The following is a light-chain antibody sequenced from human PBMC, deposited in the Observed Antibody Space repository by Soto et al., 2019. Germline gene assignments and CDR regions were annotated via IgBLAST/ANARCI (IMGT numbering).Light chain of an antibody. CDR3: QQYGSSPKT. J-gene: IGKJ1*01. CDR2: GAS. CDR1: QSVNGN. V-gene: IGKV3-20*01. Sequence: EVVLTQSPGTLSLSPGERATLSCRASQSVNGNLAWYQQKPGQAPRLLMYGASNRATGILDRFSGSWSGTDFTLTISRLEPEDFAVYHCQQYGSSPKTFGQGTEVEIK.